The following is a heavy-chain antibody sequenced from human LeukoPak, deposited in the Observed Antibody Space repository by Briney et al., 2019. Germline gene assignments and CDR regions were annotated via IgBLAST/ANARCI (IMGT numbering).Heavy chain of an antibody. D-gene: IGHD1-1*01. CDR2: ISGSGGST. CDR1: GFTFSSYA. Sequence: GGSLRLSCAASGFTFSSYAMSWVRQAPGKGLEWVSAISGSGGSTYYADSVKGRFTISRDNSKNTLYLQMNSLRSEDTAVYYCARGGLEPYKNWGQGTLVTVSS. J-gene: IGHJ4*02. CDR3: ARGGLEPYKN. V-gene: IGHV3-23*01.